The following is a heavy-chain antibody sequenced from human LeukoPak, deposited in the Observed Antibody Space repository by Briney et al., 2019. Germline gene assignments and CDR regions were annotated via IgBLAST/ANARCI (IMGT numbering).Heavy chain of an antibody. CDR2: TYYRSKWYN. Sequence: KSSQTLSLTCAISGDSVSSNSAAWSWIRQSPSRGLEWLGRTYYRSKWYNDYALSVKSRVSINPDTSKNQFSLQLNSVTSEDTAVYYCARGGSLVAAYYYYYGMDVWGQGTTVTVSS. D-gene: IGHD3-16*01. CDR1: GDSVSSNSAA. J-gene: IGHJ6*02. CDR3: ARGGSLVAAYYYYYGMDV. V-gene: IGHV6-1*01.